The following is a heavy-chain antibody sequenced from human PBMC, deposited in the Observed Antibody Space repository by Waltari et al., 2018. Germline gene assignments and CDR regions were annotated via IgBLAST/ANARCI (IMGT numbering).Heavy chain of an antibody. CDR2: IIPVVVMI. D-gene: IGHD3-3*01. Sequence: QVQLVQSGAEVKKPGSSVKVSFKASGGTFSTYALAWVRQAPGQGFDWRGGIIPVVVMIKYAQRLQGRVRISAEEATTTADRELSSLRSEDTAVYYCARVKGSGRHYYFDYWGQGTLVTVSS. CDR1: GGTFSTYA. CDR3: ARVKGSGRHYYFDY. V-gene: IGHV1-69*12. J-gene: IGHJ4*02.